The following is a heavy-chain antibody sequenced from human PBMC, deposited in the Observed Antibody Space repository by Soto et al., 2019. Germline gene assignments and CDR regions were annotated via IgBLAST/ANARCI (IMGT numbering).Heavy chain of an antibody. Sequence: QVQLVESGGGAVQPGRSLRLSCAASGFTFSSYAMHWVRQAPGKGLEWVAVISYDGSNKYYADSVKGRFTISRDNSKNTLYLQMNSLRAEDTAVYYCARDHSVVVTAIEAAEYFQHWGQGTLVTVSS. V-gene: IGHV3-30-3*01. CDR2: ISYDGSNK. CDR1: GFTFSSYA. D-gene: IGHD2-21*02. CDR3: ARDHSVVVTAIEAAEYFQH. J-gene: IGHJ1*01.